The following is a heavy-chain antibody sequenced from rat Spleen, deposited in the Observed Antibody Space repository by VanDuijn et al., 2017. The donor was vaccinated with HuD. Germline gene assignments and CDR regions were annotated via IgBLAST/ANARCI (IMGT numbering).Heavy chain of an antibody. J-gene: IGHJ2*01. V-gene: IGHV5-46*01. CDR1: GFTFSSFP. CDR2: ISTSGGST. D-gene: IGHD1-4*01. CDR3: TRATGVPGYLLDY. Sequence: EVQLVESGGGLVQPGRSMKLSCAASGFTFSSFPMAWVRQAPTKGLEWVATISTSGGSTYYRDSVKGRFTISRDNAKSTLYLQMNSLRSEDTATYYCTRATGVPGYLLDYWGQGVMVTVSS.